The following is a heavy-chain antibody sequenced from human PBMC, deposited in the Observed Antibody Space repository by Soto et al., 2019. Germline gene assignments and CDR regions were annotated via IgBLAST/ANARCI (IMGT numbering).Heavy chain of an antibody. D-gene: IGHD6-13*01. CDR1: GYTFTSYA. CDR2: INAGNGNT. CDR3: SRVFGSSWNQAFFDY. Sequence: ASVKVSCKASGYTFTSYAMHWVRQAPGQRLEWMGWINAGNGNTKYSQKFQGRVTITRDTSASTAYMELNSLKTEDTAVYYCSRVFGSSWNQAFFDYWGQGTLVTVSS. J-gene: IGHJ4*02. V-gene: IGHV1-3*01.